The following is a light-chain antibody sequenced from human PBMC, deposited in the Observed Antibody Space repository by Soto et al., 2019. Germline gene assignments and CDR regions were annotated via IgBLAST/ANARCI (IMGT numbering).Light chain of an antibody. V-gene: IGKV2-30*01. Sequence: DVVLTQSPLALPVTLGQPASISCRSSQSLVYSDGNTYLNWFHQRPGQSPRRLIYRVSNRDSGVPDRLSGSGSGTDSTLTFSRVEAEDVGVYYCMQGTHWPPITFGPGTKVDIK. J-gene: IGKJ3*01. CDR3: MQGTHWPPIT. CDR1: QSLVYSDGNTY. CDR2: RVS.